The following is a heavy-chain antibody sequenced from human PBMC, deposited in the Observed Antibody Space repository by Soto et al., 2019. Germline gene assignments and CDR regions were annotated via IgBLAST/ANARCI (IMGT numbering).Heavy chain of an antibody. J-gene: IGHJ4*02. V-gene: IGHV3-64*01. CDR3: ARGGRGYEFDY. CDR1: GFTFSSYA. D-gene: IGHD5-12*01. Sequence: EVQLVESGGGLVQPGGSLRLSCAASGFTFSSYAMHWVRQAPWKGLEYVSAISSNGGSRDYANSVKGRFTISRDNSKNTLYLQRRSLRAEDMAVYYCARGGRGYEFDYWGQGTLVTVSS. CDR2: ISSNGGSR.